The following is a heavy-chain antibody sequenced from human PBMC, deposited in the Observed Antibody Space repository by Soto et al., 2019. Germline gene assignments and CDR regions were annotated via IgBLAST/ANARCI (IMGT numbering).Heavy chain of an antibody. CDR1: GFSLSTSGVG. CDR2: IYWNDDK. CDR3: AHSGITMVRGVIRWFDP. J-gene: IGHJ5*02. V-gene: IGHV2-5*01. Sequence: QITLKESGPTLVKPTQTLTLTCTFSGFSLSTSGVGVGWIRQPPGKALEWLALIYWNDDKRYSPSLKSRLTIPKDTSKNQVVLTMTNMDPVDTATYYCAHSGITMVRGVIRWFDPWGQGTLVTVSS. D-gene: IGHD3-10*01.